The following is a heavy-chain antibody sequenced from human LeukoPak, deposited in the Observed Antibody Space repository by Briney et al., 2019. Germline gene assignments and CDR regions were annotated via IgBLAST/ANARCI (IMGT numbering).Heavy chain of an antibody. CDR1: GFTFSSYT. CDR2: ISTSSSYI. V-gene: IGHV3-21*01. Sequence: GGSLRLSCAASGFTFSSYTMHWVRQAPGKGLEWVSSISTSSSYIYYADSVKGRFTISRDNAKNSLYLQMNSLRAEDTAVYSCARSFRGLYDSSGYDYWGQGTLVTVSS. D-gene: IGHD3-22*01. CDR3: ARSFRGLYDSSGYDY. J-gene: IGHJ4*02.